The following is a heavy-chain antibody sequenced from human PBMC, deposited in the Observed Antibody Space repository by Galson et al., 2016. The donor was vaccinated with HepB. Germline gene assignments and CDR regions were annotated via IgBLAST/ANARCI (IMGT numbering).Heavy chain of an antibody. CDR2: ISGDGSAT. V-gene: IGHV3-64D*08. J-gene: IGHJ4*02. D-gene: IGHD1-7*01. Sequence: SLRLSCAASGITLSNSAMHWVRQAPGKGLEHLSSISGDGSATYYIESVRGRFTISRDNSRNSLYLQMSSLKPEETAVYYCVKGRISNYLDSWGQGVLVTVSS. CDR3: VKGRISNYLDS. CDR1: GITLSNSA.